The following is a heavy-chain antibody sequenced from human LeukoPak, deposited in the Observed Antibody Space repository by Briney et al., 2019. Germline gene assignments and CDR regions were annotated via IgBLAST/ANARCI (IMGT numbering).Heavy chain of an antibody. CDR3: ARDVGGNLDY. J-gene: IGHJ4*02. Sequence: GGSLRLSCAASGFTFSTYWMAWVRQAPGKGLEWVANIKGDESARHQADSVKGRFTISRDNAKKSVYLQMSSLRGEDTAVYYCARDVGGNLDYWGQGTLVTVSS. CDR2: IKGDESAR. CDR1: GFTFSTYW. D-gene: IGHD1-14*01. V-gene: IGHV3-7*01.